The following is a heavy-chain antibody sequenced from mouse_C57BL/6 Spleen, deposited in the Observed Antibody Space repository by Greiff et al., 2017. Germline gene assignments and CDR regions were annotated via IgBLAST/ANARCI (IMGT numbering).Heavy chain of an antibody. V-gene: IGHV1-26*01. CDR1: EYTFPDYY. D-gene: IGHD4-1*01. CDR3: ARGSGTGFAY. J-gene: IGHJ3*01. CDR2: INPNNGGT. Sequence: EVQLQQSGPELVQPGASVKISCKASEYTFPDYYMNWVKQSHGKSLEWIGDINPNNGGTSYNQKFKCKSTLTVDKTSSTAYMEIRSLTSEDSAVYYCARGSGTGFAYWGQRTLVTVS.